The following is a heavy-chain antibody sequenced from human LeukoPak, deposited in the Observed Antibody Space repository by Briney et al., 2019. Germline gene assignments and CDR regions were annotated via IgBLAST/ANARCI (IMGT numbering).Heavy chain of an antibody. J-gene: IGHJ6*02. CDR2: IYYSGST. CDR3: AREEITMVRGVPFYYGMDV. CDR1: GGSISSYY. D-gene: IGHD3-10*01. Sequence: SETLSLTCTVSGGSISSYYWSWIRQPPGKGLEWIGYIYYSGSTNYNPSLKSRVTISVDTSKNQFSLKLSSVTAADTAVYYCAREEITMVRGVPFYYGMDVWGQGPRSPPP. V-gene: IGHV4-59*01.